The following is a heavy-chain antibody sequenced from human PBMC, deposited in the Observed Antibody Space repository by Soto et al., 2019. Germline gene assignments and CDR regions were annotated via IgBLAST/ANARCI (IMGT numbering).Heavy chain of an antibody. CDR2: ISYDGSNK. V-gene: IGHV3-30-3*01. J-gene: IGHJ6*02. CDR1: GFTFSSYA. CDR3: AREMRGYSSSTGYYYYYYGMDV. Sequence: GGSLRLSCAASGFTFSSYAMHWVRQAPGKXLEWVAVISYDGSNKYYADSVKGRFTISRDNSKNTLYLQMNSLRAEDTAVYYCAREMRGYSSSTGYYYYYYGMDVWGQGTTVTVSS. D-gene: IGHD6-13*01.